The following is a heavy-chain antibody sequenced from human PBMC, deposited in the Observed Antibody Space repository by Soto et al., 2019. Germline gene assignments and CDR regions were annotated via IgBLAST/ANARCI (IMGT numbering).Heavy chain of an antibody. J-gene: IGHJ4*02. CDR3: AKHCSGGSCYPIHFDY. CDR1: GGTFSSYA. CDR2: IIPIFGTA. V-gene: IGHV1-69*01. Sequence: QVQLVQSWAEVKKPGSSVKVSCKASGGTFSSYAISWVRQAPGQGLEWMGGIIPIFGTANYAQKFQGRVTITADESTSTAYMELSSLRSEDTAVYYCAKHCSGGSCYPIHFDYWGQGTLVTVSS. D-gene: IGHD2-15*01.